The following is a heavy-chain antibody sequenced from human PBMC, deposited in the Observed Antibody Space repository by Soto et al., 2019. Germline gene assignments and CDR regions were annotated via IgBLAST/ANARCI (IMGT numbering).Heavy chain of an antibody. CDR3: ARDQGGGWLQFS. V-gene: IGHV1-18*01. D-gene: IGHD5-12*01. J-gene: IGHJ5*02. CDR2: ISAYNGNT. Sequence: AASVKVSFKASGYTFTSYGISWLRQAPGQGLEWMGWISAYNGNTNYAQKLQGRVTMTTDTSTSTAYMELRSLRSDDTAVYYCARDQGGGWLQFSWGQGTLVTVSS. CDR1: GYTFTSYG.